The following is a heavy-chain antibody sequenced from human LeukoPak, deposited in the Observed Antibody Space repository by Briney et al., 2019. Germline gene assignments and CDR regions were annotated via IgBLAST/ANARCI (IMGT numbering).Heavy chain of an antibody. Sequence: SETLSLTCTVSGGSMTSDDYYWSWIRQPPGKGLEWIGYIYHNGGTYYNPSLKSRVTFSVDTSKKQFSLKLSSVTAADTAVYYCARSHDYGAYYFDSWGQGTLVTVSS. V-gene: IGHV4-30-4*01. CDR2: IYHNGGT. CDR3: ARSHDYGAYYFDS. J-gene: IGHJ4*02. CDR1: GGSMTSDDYY. D-gene: IGHD4-17*01.